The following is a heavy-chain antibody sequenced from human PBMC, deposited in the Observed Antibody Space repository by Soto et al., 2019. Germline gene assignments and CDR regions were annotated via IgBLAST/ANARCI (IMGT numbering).Heavy chain of an antibody. D-gene: IGHD2-2*01. CDR3: ARVVPDGLGYYFDY. CDR1: GGSISSGGYY. J-gene: IGHJ4*02. Sequence: TSETLSLTCTVSGGSISSGGYYWSWIRQHPGKGLEWIGYIYYSGSTYYNPSLKSRVTISVDTSKNQFSLKLSSVTAADTAVYYCARVVPDGLGYYFDYWGQGTLVTVSS. V-gene: IGHV4-31*03. CDR2: IYYSGST.